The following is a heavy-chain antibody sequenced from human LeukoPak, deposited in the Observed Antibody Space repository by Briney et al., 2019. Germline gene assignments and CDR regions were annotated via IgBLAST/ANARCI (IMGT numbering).Heavy chain of an antibody. J-gene: IGHJ3*02. CDR3: ARESYYDSKESVAFDI. D-gene: IGHD3-22*01. CDR2: IYYSGST. V-gene: IGHV4-39*07. Sequence: SSETLSLTCTVSGGSISSSSYYWGWIRQPPGKGLEWIGSIYYSGSTYYNPSLKSRVTISVDTSKNQFSLKLSSVTAADTAVYYWARESYYDSKESVAFDIWGQGTMVTVSS. CDR1: GGSISSSSYY.